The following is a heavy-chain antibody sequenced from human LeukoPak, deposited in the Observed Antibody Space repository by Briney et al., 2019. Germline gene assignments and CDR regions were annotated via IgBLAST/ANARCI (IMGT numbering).Heavy chain of an antibody. CDR3: ARAMYYDFWSGYQDY. V-gene: IGHV3-7*01. Sequence: GGSLRLSCAASGFTFSSYWMSWVRQAPGKGLEWVANIKQDGSEKNYVDSVKGRFTISRDNAKNSLYLQMNSLRAEDTAVYYCARAMYYDFWSGYQDYWGQGTLVTVSS. D-gene: IGHD3-3*01. CDR2: IKQDGSEK. CDR1: GFTFSSYW. J-gene: IGHJ4*02.